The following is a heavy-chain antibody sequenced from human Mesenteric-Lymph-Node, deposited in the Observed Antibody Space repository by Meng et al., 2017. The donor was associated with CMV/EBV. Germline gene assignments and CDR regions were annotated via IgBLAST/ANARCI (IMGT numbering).Heavy chain of an antibody. Sequence: GESLKISCAASGFTFSSYSMNWVRQAPGKGLEWVSVIYSGGSTYHADSVKGRFTISRDNSKNTLYLQMNSLRAEDTAVYYCARDLTIAAALGWFDPWGQGTLVTVSS. CDR2: IYSGGST. J-gene: IGHJ5*02. CDR3: ARDLTIAAALGWFDP. D-gene: IGHD6-13*01. CDR1: GFTFSSYS. V-gene: IGHV3-66*02.